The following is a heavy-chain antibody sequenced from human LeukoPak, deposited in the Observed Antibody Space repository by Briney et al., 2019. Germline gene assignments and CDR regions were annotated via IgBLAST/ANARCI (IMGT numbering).Heavy chain of an antibody. CDR1: NVSISSGSHY. CDR3: ARHRRDGYNYGFDY. Sequence: SETLSLTCTVSNVSISSGSHYWNWIRQPAGKGLEWLGRIYAGGRSNYNPSLRSRVTISVDTSKNQFSLKLNSVTAADTAVYYCARHRRDGYNYGFDYWGQGTLVTVSS. V-gene: IGHV4-61*02. D-gene: IGHD5-24*01. J-gene: IGHJ4*02. CDR2: IYAGGRS.